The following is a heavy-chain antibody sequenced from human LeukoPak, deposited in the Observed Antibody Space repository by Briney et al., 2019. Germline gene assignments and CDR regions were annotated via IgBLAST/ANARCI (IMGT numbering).Heavy chain of an antibody. CDR3: ARDRPSYCSSTSCYMHMDV. Sequence: SVKVSCKASGGTFSSYAISWVRQAPGQGLEWMGGIIPIFGTANYAQKFQGRVTITADESTSTAYMELSSLRSEDTAVYYCARDRPSYCSSTSCYMHMDVWGKGTTVTVSS. V-gene: IGHV1-69*13. CDR2: IIPIFGTA. D-gene: IGHD2-2*02. CDR1: GGTFSSYA. J-gene: IGHJ6*03.